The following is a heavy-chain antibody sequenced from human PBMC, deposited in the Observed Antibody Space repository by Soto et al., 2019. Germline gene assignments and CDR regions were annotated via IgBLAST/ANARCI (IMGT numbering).Heavy chain of an antibody. J-gene: IGHJ4*02. D-gene: IGHD5-12*01. CDR1: GYTFTSYG. Sequence: ASVKVSCKASGYTFTSYGISWVRQAPGQGLEWMGRISAYNGNTNYAQKLQGRVTMTTDTSTSTAYMELRSLRSDDTAVYYCARDGRFTLATITAYDYWGQGTLVTAPQ. CDR2: ISAYNGNT. CDR3: ARDGRFTLATITAYDY. V-gene: IGHV1-18*01.